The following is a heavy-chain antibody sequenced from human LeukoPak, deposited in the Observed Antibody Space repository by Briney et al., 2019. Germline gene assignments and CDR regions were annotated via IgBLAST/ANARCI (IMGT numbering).Heavy chain of an antibody. CDR2: TSGYNSNT. CDR1: GYTFTDYG. J-gene: IGHJ3*02. D-gene: IGHD3-16*01. CDR3: ARGGILRSFDI. V-gene: IGHV1-18*01. Sequence: ASMKVSCKASGYTFTDYGVSWVRQAPGQGLQWMGWTSGYNSNTNSAQNLRGRVTLTTDTSSNTAYMELKSLTSDDTAIYYCARGGILRSFDIWGQGTMVTVSS.